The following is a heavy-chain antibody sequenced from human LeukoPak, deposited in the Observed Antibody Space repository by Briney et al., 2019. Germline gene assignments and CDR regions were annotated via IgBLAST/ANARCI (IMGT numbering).Heavy chain of an antibody. D-gene: IGHD2-2*01. J-gene: IGHJ5*02. CDR2: INHSGST. CDR3: ARDVLWGVGETNWFDP. V-gene: IGHV4-34*01. Sequence: SETLSLTCAVYGGSFSGYYWSWIRQPPGKGLEWIGEINHSGSTNYNPSLKSRVTISVDTSKNQFSLKLSSVTAADTAVYYCARDVLWGVGETNWFDPWGQGTLVTVSS. CDR1: GGSFSGYY.